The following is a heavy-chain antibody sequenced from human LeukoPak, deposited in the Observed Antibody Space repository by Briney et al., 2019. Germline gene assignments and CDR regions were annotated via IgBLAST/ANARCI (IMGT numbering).Heavy chain of an antibody. CDR1: GYTFTNFD. CDR2: MNPVSGNA. J-gene: IGHJ4*02. CDR3: ARAPMGAAALY. D-gene: IGHD6-13*01. Sequence: ASVKVSCKGSGYTFTNFDINWVRQAPGQGLEWMGWMNPVSGNAGSAQKFQGRDTLTRDTSISTAYMELSSLRSDDTAFYYCARAPMGAAALYWGQGTLVTVSS. V-gene: IGHV1-8*01.